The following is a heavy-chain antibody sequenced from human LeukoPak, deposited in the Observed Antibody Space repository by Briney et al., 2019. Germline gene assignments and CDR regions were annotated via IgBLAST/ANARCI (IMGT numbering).Heavy chain of an antibody. CDR2: ISSSGSTS. Sequence: PGGSLRLSCAASGFTFSNYEMNWVRQAPGKGLEWVSYISSSGSTSYYADSVKGRFTISGDNAKNSLYLEMNSLRAEDTAAYYCAVMFDYWGQGTLVTVSS. CDR3: AVMFDY. V-gene: IGHV3-48*03. J-gene: IGHJ4*02. CDR1: GFTFSNYE.